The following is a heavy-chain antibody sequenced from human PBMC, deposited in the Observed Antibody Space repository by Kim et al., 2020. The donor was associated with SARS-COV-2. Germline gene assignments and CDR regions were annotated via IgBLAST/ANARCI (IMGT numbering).Heavy chain of an antibody. D-gene: IGHD1-26*01. CDR3: ARHFGNSGSIDY. J-gene: IGHJ4*02. V-gene: IGHV5-51*01. Sequence: RYSPSCQGQVTISADKSISTAYLQWSSLKASDTAMYYCARHFGNSGSIDYWGQGTLVTVSS.